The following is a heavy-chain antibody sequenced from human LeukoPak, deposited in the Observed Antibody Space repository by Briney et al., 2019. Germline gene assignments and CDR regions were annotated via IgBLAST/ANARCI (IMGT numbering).Heavy chain of an antibody. D-gene: IGHD4-11*01. V-gene: IGHV3-53*01. CDR2: IYSGGNT. Sequence: GGSLRLSCAASGFTVSSNYMGWVRQAPGEGLEWVSVIYSGGNTYYADSVKGRFTISRDSSKNTLYLQMNSLRAEDTALYYCTRWDSNYAGYMDVWGKGTTVTVSS. CDR1: GFTVSSNY. J-gene: IGHJ6*03. CDR3: TRWDSNYAGYMDV.